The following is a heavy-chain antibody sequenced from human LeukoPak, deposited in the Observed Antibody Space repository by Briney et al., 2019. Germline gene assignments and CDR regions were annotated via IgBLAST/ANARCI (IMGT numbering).Heavy chain of an antibody. D-gene: IGHD6-13*01. V-gene: IGHV3-48*03. Sequence: GGSLRLSCAASGFTFSSYEMNWVRQAPGKGLEWVSYISSSGSTIYYADSVKGRFTISRDNAKNSLYLQMNSLRAEDTALYYCARDAVSIAAAGMLGVRYYYYYMDVWGKGTTVTVSS. CDR3: ARDAVSIAAAGMLGVRYYYYYMDV. CDR2: ISSSGSTI. J-gene: IGHJ6*03. CDR1: GFTFSSYE.